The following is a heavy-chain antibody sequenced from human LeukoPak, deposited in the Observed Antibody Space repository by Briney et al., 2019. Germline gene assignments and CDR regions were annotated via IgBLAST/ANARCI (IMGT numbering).Heavy chain of an antibody. CDR1: GGSISSYY. D-gene: IGHD6-13*01. J-gene: IGHJ4*02. V-gene: IGHV4-59*01. CDR2: IYYSGST. Sequence: PSETLSLTCTVSGGSISSYYWSWIRQPPGKGLEWIGYIYYSGSTNYNPSPKSRVTISVDTSKNQFSLKLSSVTAADTAVYYCARHSYSSSWYVVGYWGQGTLVTVSS. CDR3: ARHSYSSSWYVVGY.